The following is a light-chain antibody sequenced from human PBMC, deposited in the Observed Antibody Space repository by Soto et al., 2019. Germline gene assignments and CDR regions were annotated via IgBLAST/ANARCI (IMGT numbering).Light chain of an antibody. Sequence: EIVMTQSPATLSVSPGERATLSCRAGQSVSSNLAWYQQKPGQAPMLLIYVASNGATGIPARFSGSGSGTDFTLTISILEPEDVAVYYCQQHSNWLTFGGGTKVDIK. V-gene: IGKV3-11*01. J-gene: IGKJ4*01. CDR3: QQHSNWLT. CDR1: QSVSSN. CDR2: VAS.